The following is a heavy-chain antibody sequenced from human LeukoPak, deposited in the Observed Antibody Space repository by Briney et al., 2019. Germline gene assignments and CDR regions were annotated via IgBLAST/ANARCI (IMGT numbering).Heavy chain of an antibody. CDR2: ISSSSSYI. CDR1: GFTFSSYS. Sequence: GGSLRLSCAASGFTFSSYSMNWVRQAPGKGLEWVSSISSSSSYIYYADSVKGRFTISRDNAKNSLYLQMNSLRAEDTAVYYCARDPTPDYDFWSGPLYYFDYWGQGTLVTVSS. D-gene: IGHD3-3*01. J-gene: IGHJ4*02. V-gene: IGHV3-21*01. CDR3: ARDPTPDYDFWSGPLYYFDY.